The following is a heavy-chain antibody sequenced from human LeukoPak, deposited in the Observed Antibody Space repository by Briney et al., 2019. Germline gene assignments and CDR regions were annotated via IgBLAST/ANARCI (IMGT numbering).Heavy chain of an antibody. J-gene: IGHJ4*02. CDR3: TKPAQSVALIDDY. Sequence: PGGSLRLSCAASGFTFGDYAMHWVRQAPGKGLEWVSLISGDGGSTYYADSVKGRFTISRDNSRNSLYLQMNSLRTEDTALYYCTKPAQSVALIDDYWGQGTQVTVSS. CDR1: GFTFGDYA. V-gene: IGHV3-43*02. D-gene: IGHD2-15*01. CDR2: ISGDGGST.